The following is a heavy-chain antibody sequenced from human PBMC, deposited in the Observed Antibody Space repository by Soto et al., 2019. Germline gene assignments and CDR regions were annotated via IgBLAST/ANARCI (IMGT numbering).Heavy chain of an antibody. CDR2: ISSNGGST. D-gene: IGHD2-15*01. CDR1: GFIFSSLI. CDR3: ARGVVVVTATYGMDV. J-gene: IGHJ6*02. Sequence: PGGSLRLSCAASGFIFSSLIMHWVRQAPGKGLEYVSAISSNGGSTYYANSVKGRFTSSRDNSKNTLYLQMGSLRAEDMAVYYCARGVVVVTATYGMDVWGQGTTVTVSS. V-gene: IGHV3-64*01.